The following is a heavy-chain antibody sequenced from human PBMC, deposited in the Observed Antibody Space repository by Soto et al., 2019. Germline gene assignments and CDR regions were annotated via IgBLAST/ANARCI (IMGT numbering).Heavy chain of an antibody. CDR2: IYWDDDE. V-gene: IGHV2-5*02. D-gene: IGHD3-10*01. CDR3: ARSLWFGELSGWFDP. J-gene: IGHJ5*02. CDR1: GFSLSTSGVG. Sequence: QITLKESGPTLVKPTQTLRLTCTFSGFSLSTSGVGVGWIRQPPGKALEWLSVIYWDDDERYSPSLKNRLTVTKDTSKNQVVLIMPNVDPVDTATYYCARSLWFGELSGWFDPWGQGTLVTVSS.